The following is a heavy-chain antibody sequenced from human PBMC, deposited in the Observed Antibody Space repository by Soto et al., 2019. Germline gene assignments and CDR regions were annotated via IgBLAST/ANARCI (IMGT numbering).Heavy chain of an antibody. CDR1: GYTFTSYY. J-gene: IGHJ6*02. CDR2: INPSGGST. Sequence: ASVKVSCKASGYTFTSYYMHWVRQAPGQGLEWMGIINPSGGSTSYAQKFQGRVTMTRDTSTSTVYMELSSLRSEDTAVYYCAIDRDTAMVFWLYYYYVMDVWGQGTTVTVSS. CDR3: AIDRDTAMVFWLYYYYVMDV. D-gene: IGHD5-18*01. V-gene: IGHV1-46*01.